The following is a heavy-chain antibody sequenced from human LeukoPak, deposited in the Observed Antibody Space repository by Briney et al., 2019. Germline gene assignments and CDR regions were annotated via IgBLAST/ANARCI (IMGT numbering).Heavy chain of an antibody. J-gene: IGHJ4*02. Sequence: PGRSLRLSRAASGYIFSDHAMHWVRQAPGKGLEWLAYLSHDETTAYYANSVKGRLTISRDNSKNTLFLQLNSLRAEDTAVYYCAKGVGDPYGSGAGIFDYWGQGTLVTVSS. CDR3: AKGVGDPYGSGAGIFDY. V-gene: IGHV3-30*04. CDR1: GYIFSDHA. D-gene: IGHD3-10*01. CDR2: LSHDETTA.